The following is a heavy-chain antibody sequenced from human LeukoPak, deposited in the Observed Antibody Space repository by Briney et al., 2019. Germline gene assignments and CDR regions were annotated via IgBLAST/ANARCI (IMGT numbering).Heavy chain of an antibody. CDR3: ARHRVCSSTSCYSRAFDY. Sequence: SETLSLTCTVSGGSISSSSYYWGWIRQPPEKGLEWIGSIYYSGSTYYNPSLKSRVTISVDTSKNQFSLKLSSVTAADTAVYYCARHRVCSSTSCYSRAFDYWGQGTLVTVSS. D-gene: IGHD2-2*02. CDR1: GGSISSSSYY. CDR2: IYYSGST. J-gene: IGHJ4*02. V-gene: IGHV4-39*01.